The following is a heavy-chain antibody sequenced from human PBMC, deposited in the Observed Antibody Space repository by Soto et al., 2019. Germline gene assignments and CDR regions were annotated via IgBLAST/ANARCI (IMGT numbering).Heavy chain of an antibody. D-gene: IGHD6-19*01. V-gene: IGHV3-30*18. CDR1: GFTFSSYG. J-gene: IGHJ6*02. Sequence: QVQLVESGGGVVQPGRSLRLSCAASGFTFSSYGMHWVRQAPGKGLEWVAVISYDGSNKYYADPVKGRFTISRDNSKNTLYLQMNSLRAEDTAVYYCAKDGKVAGNFYYYGMDVWGQGTTVTVSS. CDR3: AKDGKVAGNFYYYGMDV. CDR2: ISYDGSNK.